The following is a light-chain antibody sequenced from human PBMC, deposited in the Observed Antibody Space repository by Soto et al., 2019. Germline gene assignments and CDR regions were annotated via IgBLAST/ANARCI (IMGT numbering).Light chain of an antibody. V-gene: IGKV1-5*01. J-gene: IGKJ2*01. CDR1: QSISSW. CDR3: QQYNSYSMYT. CDR2: YAS. Sequence: DIQMTQSPSTLSASVGDRVTITCRASQSISSWLAWYQQKPGKAPKLLIYYASSVESGVPSRFSGSGSGTEFTLTISRLQPDDVATYYCQQYNSYSMYTLGQGTKLDIK.